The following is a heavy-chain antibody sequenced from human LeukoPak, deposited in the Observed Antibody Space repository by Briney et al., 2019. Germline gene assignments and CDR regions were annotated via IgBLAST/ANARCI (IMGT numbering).Heavy chain of an antibody. CDR2: IRYDGSNK. D-gene: IGHD6-19*01. V-gene: IGHV3-30*02. CDR1: GFTFSSYG. Sequence: GGSLRLSCAASGFTFSSYGMHWVRQAPGKGLEWVAFIRYDGSNKYYADSVKGRFTISRDNSKNTLYLQMNSLRAEDTAVYYCARGAVAGKRGGGFCDYWGQGTLVTVSS. CDR3: ARGAVAGKRGGGFCDY. J-gene: IGHJ4*02.